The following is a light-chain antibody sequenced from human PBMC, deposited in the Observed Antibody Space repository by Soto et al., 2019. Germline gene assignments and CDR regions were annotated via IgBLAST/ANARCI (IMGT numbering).Light chain of an antibody. J-gene: IGKJ5*01. CDR2: GAS. Sequence: EIVLTQSPGTLSLSPGERATLSCRASQSISSSYLAWYQQKPGQAPRLLIYGASSRATGIPERFSGSGSGTEFTLTISRLEPEDFAVYYCQQYGSSPLTFGQGTRLEIK. CDR3: QQYGSSPLT. V-gene: IGKV3-20*01. CDR1: QSISSSY.